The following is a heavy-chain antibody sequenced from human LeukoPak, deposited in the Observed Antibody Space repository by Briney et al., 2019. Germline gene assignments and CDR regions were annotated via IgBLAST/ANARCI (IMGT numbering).Heavy chain of an antibody. CDR1: GFTFSSYW. CDR3: TTDAFH. J-gene: IGHJ4*02. Sequence: GGSLRLSCAASGFTFSSYWMSWVRQAPGKGLEWVGRIKTKTAGGTADYAAPVKDRFTISRDDSKNTLYLQMSSLKTEDTAVYYCTTDAFHWGQGTLVTVSS. V-gene: IGHV3-15*01. CDR2: IKTKTAGGTA.